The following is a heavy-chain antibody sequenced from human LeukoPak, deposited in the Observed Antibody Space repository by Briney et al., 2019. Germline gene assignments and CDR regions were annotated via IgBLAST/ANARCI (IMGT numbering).Heavy chain of an antibody. D-gene: IGHD3-22*01. CDR3: AKDFLNYYDSSGYYSSAFDI. J-gene: IGHJ3*02. CDR1: GFTFSSYG. V-gene: IGHV3-9*01. Sequence: PGGSLRLSCAASGFTFSSYGMHWVRQAPGKGLEWVSGISWNSGSIGYADSVKGRFTISRDNAKNSLYLQMNSLRAEDTALYYCAKDFLNYYDSSGYYSSAFDIWGQGTMVTVSS. CDR2: ISWNSGSI.